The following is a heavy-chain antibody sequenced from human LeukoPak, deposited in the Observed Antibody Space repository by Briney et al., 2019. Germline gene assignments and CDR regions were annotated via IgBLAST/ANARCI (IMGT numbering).Heavy chain of an antibody. V-gene: IGHV3-9*01. D-gene: IGHD3-10*01. CDR2: ISWNSGSI. Sequence: PGRSLRLSCAASGFTFDDYAMHWVRQAPGKGLEWVSGISWNSGSIGYADSVKGRFTISRDNAKNSLYLQMNSLRAEDTALYYCAKDMYGSGRAFDYWGQGTLVTVSS. CDR1: GFTFDDYA. J-gene: IGHJ4*02. CDR3: AKDMYGSGRAFDY.